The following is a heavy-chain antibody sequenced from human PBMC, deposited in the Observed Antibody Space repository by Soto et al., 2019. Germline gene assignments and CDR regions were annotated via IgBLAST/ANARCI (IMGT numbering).Heavy chain of an antibody. CDR2: IRSKANSYAT. CDR1: GFTFSGSA. Sequence: PGGSLRLSCAASGFTFSGSAMHWVRQASGKGLEWVGRIRSKANSYATAYAASVKGRFTISRDDSKNTAYLQMNSLKTEDTAVYYCTTRLRSGYYGLSRYGMDVWGQGTTVTVSS. V-gene: IGHV3-73*01. CDR3: TTRLRSGYYGLSRYGMDV. J-gene: IGHJ6*02. D-gene: IGHD3-3*01.